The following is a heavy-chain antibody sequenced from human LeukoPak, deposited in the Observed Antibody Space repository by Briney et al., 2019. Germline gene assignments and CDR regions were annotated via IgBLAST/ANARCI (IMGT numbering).Heavy chain of an antibody. J-gene: IGHJ4*02. CDR1: GYTFTSYY. D-gene: IGHD3-3*01. CDR3: ARSHPSFLEIDY. V-gene: IGHV1-8*01. CDR2: MNPNRGNT. Sequence: GVSVKVSCKASGYTFTSYYINGVRQAAARGLEWMGWMNPNRGNTGYAQKFQGRVTITRNTSISTAYMELSSLSSEDTAVYYCARSHPSFLEIDYWGQGTLVTVSS.